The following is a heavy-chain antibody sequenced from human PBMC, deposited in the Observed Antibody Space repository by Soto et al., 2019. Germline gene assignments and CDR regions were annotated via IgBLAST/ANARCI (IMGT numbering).Heavy chain of an antibody. D-gene: IGHD2-15*01. Sequence: GGSLRLSCAPSGFIFSNYAMSWVRQARGKGLEWVSAISGSGADTYYTESVKGRFTISRDNFKNTLYLQMNSLRAEDTAVYYWAKATGRGGGSVFDYWGQGTLVTVSS. J-gene: IGHJ4*02. CDR3: AKATGRGGGSVFDY. CDR1: GFIFSNYA. V-gene: IGHV3-23*01. CDR2: ISGSGADT.